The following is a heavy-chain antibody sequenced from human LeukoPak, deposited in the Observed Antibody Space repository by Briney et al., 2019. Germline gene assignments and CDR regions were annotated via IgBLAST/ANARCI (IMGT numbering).Heavy chain of an antibody. J-gene: IGHJ4*02. CDR2: INSDGSST. V-gene: IGHV3-74*01. D-gene: IGHD3-3*01. CDR3: ARDLDDSYDY. CDR1: GFTFRSYW. Sequence: GGSLRLSCAASGFTFRSYWMHWVRQAPGKWLVWVSRINSDGSSTGYADSVKGRFTISRDNAKNTLYLQMNSLRDEDTAVYYCARDLDDSYDYWGQGTLVTVSS.